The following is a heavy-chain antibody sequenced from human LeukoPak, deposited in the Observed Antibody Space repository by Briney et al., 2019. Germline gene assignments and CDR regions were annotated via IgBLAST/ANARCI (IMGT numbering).Heavy chain of an antibody. CDR1: GFSISDYY. Sequence: PGGSLRLSCAASGFSISDYYMTWIRQAPGKGLEWLSSSRSSTIYTDYAESVKGRFTISRDNAKNSLSLQMNSLRAEDTAVYYCAREGGSSRYQIDYWGQGTLVTVSS. D-gene: IGHD6-13*01. CDR3: AREGGSSRYQIDY. V-gene: IGHV3-11*05. J-gene: IGHJ4*02. CDR2: SRSSTIYT.